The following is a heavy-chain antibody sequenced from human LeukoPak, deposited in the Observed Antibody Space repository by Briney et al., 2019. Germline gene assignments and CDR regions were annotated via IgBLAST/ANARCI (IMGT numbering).Heavy chain of an antibody. CDR3: ARDTGLYYYGSGSSLPLDY. J-gene: IGHJ4*02. CDR2: IYTSGST. Sequence: SETLSLTCTVSGGSISSYYWSWIRQPAGKGLEWIGRIYTSGSTNYNPSLKSRVTMSVDTSKNQFSLKLSSVTAADTAVYYCARDTGLYYYGSGSSLPLDYWGQGTLVTVSS. V-gene: IGHV4-4*07. D-gene: IGHD3-10*01. CDR1: GGSISSYY.